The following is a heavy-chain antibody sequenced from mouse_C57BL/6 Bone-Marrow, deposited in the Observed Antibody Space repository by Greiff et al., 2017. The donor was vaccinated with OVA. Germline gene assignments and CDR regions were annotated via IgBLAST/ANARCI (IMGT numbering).Heavy chain of an antibody. CDR2: IYPRSGNT. Sequence: QVQLQQSGAELARPGASVKLSCKASGYTFTSYGISWVKQRTGQGLEWIGEIYPRSGNTYYNEKFKGKATLTADKSSSTAYMEPRSLTSEDSAVYFCARHYDPHGLYYYAMDYWGQGTSVTVSS. D-gene: IGHD2-4*01. V-gene: IGHV1-81*01. J-gene: IGHJ4*01. CDR1: GYTFTSYG. CDR3: ARHYDPHGLYYYAMDY.